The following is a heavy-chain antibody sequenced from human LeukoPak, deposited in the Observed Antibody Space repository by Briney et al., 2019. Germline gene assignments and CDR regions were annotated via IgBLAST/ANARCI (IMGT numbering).Heavy chain of an antibody. D-gene: IGHD1-14*01. CDR3: VVVVEPPDSDGFDV. CDR2: INADGSTT. Sequence: GGSLRLSCAAPGFTFGNSWVHWVRQAPGKGLVWVSLINADGSTTTYADSVKGRFTISRDNARNTLSLQMNSLTIEDTAVYYCVVVVEPPDSDGFDVWGQGTMITVSS. V-gene: IGHV3-74*01. J-gene: IGHJ3*01. CDR1: GFTFGNSW.